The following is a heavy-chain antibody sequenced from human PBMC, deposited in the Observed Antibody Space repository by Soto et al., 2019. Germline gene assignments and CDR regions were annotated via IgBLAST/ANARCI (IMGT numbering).Heavy chain of an antibody. Sequence: GGSLRLSCAASGFIFRDYYMSWIRQAPGKGLEWVSYISSSGSTKYYADSVKGRFTISRDNAKNSLYLQMNSLRAEDTAVYYCARASVSSCVHWXQGTLVTVSS. CDR2: ISSSGSTK. V-gene: IGHV3-11*01. CDR3: ARASVSSCVH. J-gene: IGHJ4*02. D-gene: IGHD6-13*01. CDR1: GFIFRDYY.